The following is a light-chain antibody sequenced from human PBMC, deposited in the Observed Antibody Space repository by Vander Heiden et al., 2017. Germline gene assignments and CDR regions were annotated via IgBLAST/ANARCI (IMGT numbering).Light chain of an antibody. CDR2: GNS. Sequence: QSVLTQPPSVSGAPGQRVTISNIGAGYDVHWYQQLPGTAPKLLSYGNSNRPSGVPDRFSGSKSGTSASLAITGLQAEDEADYYCQSYDSSLSGLVFGGGTKLTVL. CDR1: NIGAGYD. CDR3: QSYDSSLSGLV. V-gene: IGLV1-40*01. J-gene: IGLJ2*01.